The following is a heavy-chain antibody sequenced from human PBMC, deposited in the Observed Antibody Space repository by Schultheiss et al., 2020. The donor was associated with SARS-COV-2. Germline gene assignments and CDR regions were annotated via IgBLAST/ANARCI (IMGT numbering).Heavy chain of an antibody. CDR1: GYTFTSYD. CDR3: ARTPGVEAFDI. V-gene: IGHV1-18*01. D-gene: IGHD2-2*01. J-gene: IGHJ3*02. Sequence: ASVKVSCKASGYTFTSYDINWVRQATGQGLEWMGWINPNSGGTNYAQKLQGRVTMTTDTSTSTAYMELRSLRSDDTAVYYCARTPGVEAFDIWGQGTMVTVSS. CDR2: INPNSGGT.